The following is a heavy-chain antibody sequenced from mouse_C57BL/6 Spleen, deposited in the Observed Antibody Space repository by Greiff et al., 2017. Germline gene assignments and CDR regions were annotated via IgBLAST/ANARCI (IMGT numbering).Heavy chain of an antibody. CDR3: ARSGTHYAMDY. J-gene: IGHJ4*01. CDR1: GFTFSDYG. D-gene: IGHD4-1*01. V-gene: IGHV5-17*01. Sequence: EVKLVESGGGLVKPGGSLKLSCAASGFTFSDYGMHWVRQAPEKGLEWVAYISSGSSTIYYADTVKGRFTISRDNAQNTLFLQMTSLRSEDTALYYCARSGTHYAMDYGGQGASATVSS. CDR2: ISSGSSTI.